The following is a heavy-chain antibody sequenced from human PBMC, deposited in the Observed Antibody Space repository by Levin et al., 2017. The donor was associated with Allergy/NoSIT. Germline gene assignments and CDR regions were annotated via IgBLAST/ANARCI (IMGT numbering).Heavy chain of an antibody. V-gene: IGHV2-26*01. D-gene: IGHD3-3*01. Sequence: SGPTLVKPTETLTLTCTVSGFSLNIARMGVAWIRQPPGKALEWLAHIFWHDETAYSASLQSRLSISKDTSKSQVVLTMTNVDPVDTGTYFCARIRDFDLWSGYDFWGQGMLVTVSS. CDR3: ARIRDFDLWSGYDF. CDR2: IFWHDET. J-gene: IGHJ4*02. CDR1: GFSLNIARMG.